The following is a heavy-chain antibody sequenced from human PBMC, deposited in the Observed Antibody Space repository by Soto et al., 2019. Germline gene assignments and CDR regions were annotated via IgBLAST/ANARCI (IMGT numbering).Heavy chain of an antibody. CDR3: STSVYCSTTRCYYYYGLDV. J-gene: IGHJ6*02. CDR2: IIPIFGTE. CDR1: GGTFSSHS. Sequence: QVQLVQSGAEVKKPGSSVKVSCKVSGGTFSSHSINWVRQAPGQGPEWMGGIIPIFGTENYAQKFQGRVMITADESTPTAYMELSSLTSEDTALYYCSTSVYCSTTRCYYYYGLDVWGQGTTVIVSS. D-gene: IGHD2-2*01. V-gene: IGHV1-69*01.